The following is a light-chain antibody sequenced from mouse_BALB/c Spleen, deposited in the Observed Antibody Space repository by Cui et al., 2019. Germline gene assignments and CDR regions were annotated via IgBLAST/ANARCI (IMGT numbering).Light chain of an antibody. V-gene: IGKV4-69*01. CDR3: HQRSSYPWT. CDR2: DTS. J-gene: IGKJ1*01. Sequence: QILFTQSPAIMSASPGEKVTMTCSASSSGSYMHWSQQKPGSSPKPWIYDTSNLTSGFPARFSGSGSGTSYSLIISSMEAEDAATYYCHQRSSYPWTFGGGTKLEIK. CDR1: SSGSY.